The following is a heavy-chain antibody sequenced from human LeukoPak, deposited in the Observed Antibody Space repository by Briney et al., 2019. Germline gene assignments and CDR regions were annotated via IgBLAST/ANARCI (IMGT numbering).Heavy chain of an antibody. CDR1: GFTFSSYR. J-gene: IGHJ4*02. V-gene: IGHV3-48*01. CDR3: SKAGDTNYYRYGDY. D-gene: IGHD5-18*01. Sequence: GGSLRLSCAASGFTFSSYRMNWVRQAPGKGLEWASYISSSSNTIYYADSVKGRFTISRDNAKNTLYLQMNNLRGEDTALYYCSKAGDTNYYRYGDYWGQGTLVTVSS. CDR2: ISSSSNTI.